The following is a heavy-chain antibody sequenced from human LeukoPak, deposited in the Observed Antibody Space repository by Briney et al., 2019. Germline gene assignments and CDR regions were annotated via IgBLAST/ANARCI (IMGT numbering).Heavy chain of an antibody. CDR2: ISYDGSNK. Sequence: PGGSLRLSYAASGFTFSSYAMHWVRQAPGKGLEWVAVISYDGSNKYYADSVKGRFTISRDNSKNTLYLQMSSLRAEDTAVYYCARVLRVLIYYFDYWGQGTLVTVSS. CDR3: ARVLRVLIYYFDY. J-gene: IGHJ4*02. V-gene: IGHV3-30*04. CDR1: GFTFSSYA. D-gene: IGHD3/OR15-3a*01.